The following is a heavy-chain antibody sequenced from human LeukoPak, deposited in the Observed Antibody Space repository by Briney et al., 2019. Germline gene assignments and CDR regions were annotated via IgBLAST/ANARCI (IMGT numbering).Heavy chain of an antibody. D-gene: IGHD4-17*01. Sequence: ASVKVSCKASGYTFTSYGISWVRQAPGQGLEWMGWISAYNGNTNYAQKLQGRVTMTTDTSTSTAYMELRSLRSDDTAVYYCARDPRAGYDDYLNWFDPWGQGTLVTVSS. CDR1: GYTFTSYG. CDR2: ISAYNGNT. CDR3: ARDPRAGYDDYLNWFDP. V-gene: IGHV1-18*01. J-gene: IGHJ5*02.